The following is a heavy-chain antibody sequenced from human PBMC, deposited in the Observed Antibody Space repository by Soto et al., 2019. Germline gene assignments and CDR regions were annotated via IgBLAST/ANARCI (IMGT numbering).Heavy chain of an antibody. CDR2: IVVGSGNT. V-gene: IGHV1-58*02. CDR3: AVRTGSYGSNWFDP. J-gene: IGHJ5*02. CDR1: GFTFTSSA. Sequence: ASVKVSCKASGFTFTSSAMQWVRQARGQRLEWIGWIVVGSGNTNYAQKFQERVTITRDMSTSTAYMELSSLRSEDTAVYYCAVRTGSYGSNWFDPWGQGTLVTVSS. D-gene: IGHD3-16*01.